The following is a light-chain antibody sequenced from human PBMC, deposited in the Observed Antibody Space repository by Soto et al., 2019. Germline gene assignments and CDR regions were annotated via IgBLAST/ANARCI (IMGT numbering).Light chain of an antibody. CDR2: GAS. V-gene: IGKV3-20*01. Sequence: EIVLTQSPGTLSLSPGERATLSCRASQSVSSSYLAWYQQKPGQAPRLLIYGASSRATGIPDRLSGSGSGTDFTLTISRLEPEDFAVYYCQQYGSSPSLTFGGGTKVDI. J-gene: IGKJ4*01. CDR1: QSVSSSY. CDR3: QQYGSSPSLT.